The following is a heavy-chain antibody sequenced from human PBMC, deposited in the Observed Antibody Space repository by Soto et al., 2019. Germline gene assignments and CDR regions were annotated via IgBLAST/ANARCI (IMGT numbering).Heavy chain of an antibody. CDR1: GGTFSSYA. J-gene: IGHJ6*02. D-gene: IGHD2-21*02. CDR3: ARLVVVTATSYYYYGMDV. CDR2: IIPIFGTA. Sequence: GASVKVSCKASGGTFSSYAISWVRQAPEQGLEWMGGIIPIFGTANYAQKFQGRVTITADESTSTAYMELSSLRSEDTAVYYCARLVVVTATSYYYYGMDVWGQGTTVTVSS. V-gene: IGHV1-69*13.